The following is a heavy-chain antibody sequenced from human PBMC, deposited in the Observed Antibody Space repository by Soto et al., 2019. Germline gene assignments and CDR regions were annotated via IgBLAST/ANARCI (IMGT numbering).Heavy chain of an antibody. D-gene: IGHD1-26*01. CDR2: IIPILGTP. CDR3: ETEIEVGATVYFDS. Sequence: ASVKVSCXASVGTFSSNAINWVRRAPGQGLEWMGGIIPILGTPKYAQKFQGRVTITADESTSTAYMELSSLRFEDTAIYYCETEIEVGATVYFDSWGQGTLVTVSS. J-gene: IGHJ4*02. CDR1: VGTFSSNA. V-gene: IGHV1-69*13.